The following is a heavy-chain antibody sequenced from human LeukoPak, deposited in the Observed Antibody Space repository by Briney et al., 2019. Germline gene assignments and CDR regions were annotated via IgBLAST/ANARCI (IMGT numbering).Heavy chain of an antibody. CDR3: ARRATYYDFWSGYLGNWFDP. Sequence: SETLSLTCAVYGGSFSGYYWSWIRQPPGKGLEWIGEINHSGSTNYNPSLKSRVTISVDTSKNQFSLKLSSVTAADTAAYYCARRATYYDFWSGYLGNWFDPWGQGTLVTVSS. CDR2: INHSGST. CDR1: GGSFSGYY. J-gene: IGHJ5*02. D-gene: IGHD3-3*01. V-gene: IGHV4-34*01.